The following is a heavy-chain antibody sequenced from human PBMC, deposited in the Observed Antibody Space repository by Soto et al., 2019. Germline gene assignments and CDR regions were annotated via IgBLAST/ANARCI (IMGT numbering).Heavy chain of an antibody. CDR1: GFTFSSYA. CDR3: AKSGQKYYYDSSGYLTERIYYFDY. Sequence: GGSLRLSCAASGFTFSSYAMSWVRQAPGKGLEWVSAISGSGGSTYYADSVKGRFTISRDNSKNTLYLQMNSLRAEDTAVYYCAKSGQKYYYDSSGYLTERIYYFDYWGQGTLVTVSS. D-gene: IGHD3-22*01. CDR2: ISGSGGST. V-gene: IGHV3-23*01. J-gene: IGHJ4*02.